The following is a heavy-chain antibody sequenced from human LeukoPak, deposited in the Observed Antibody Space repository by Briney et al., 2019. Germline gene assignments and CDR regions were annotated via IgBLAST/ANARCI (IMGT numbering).Heavy chain of an antibody. V-gene: IGHV3-30*18. CDR3: AKDRIAYSSRWHYFDY. Sequence: GGSLRLACTVSELTFSSYDMDWVRQAPGRGLGWVAVISHDGNDKYYADSVKGRYTISRDNSKNTLYLQMKSLTFEDTAVYYCAKDRIAYSSRWHYFDYWGQGTLVTVSS. J-gene: IGHJ4*02. CDR1: ELTFSSYD. D-gene: IGHD6-13*01. CDR2: ISHDGNDK.